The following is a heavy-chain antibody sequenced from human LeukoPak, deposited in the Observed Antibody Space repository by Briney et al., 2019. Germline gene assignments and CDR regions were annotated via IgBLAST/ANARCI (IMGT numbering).Heavy chain of an antibody. J-gene: IGHJ3*02. D-gene: IGHD6-13*01. CDR1: RFSFSSYW. CDR3: ARDTSPSSSSSYFDALAM. V-gene: IGHV3-7*01. CDR2: IDQDGSTK. Sequence: PGGSLRLSCAASRFSFSSYWMSWVRQAPGKGLEWVANIDQDGSTKNYVDSVRGRFTISRDNTRNSLFLQMNSLRAEDTAIYYCARDTSPSSSSSYFDALAMWGQGTMVTVSS.